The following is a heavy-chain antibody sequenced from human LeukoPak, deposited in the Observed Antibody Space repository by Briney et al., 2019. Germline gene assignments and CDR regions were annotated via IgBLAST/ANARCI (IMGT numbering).Heavy chain of an antibody. CDR3: ARRMATVTDACEI. CDR2: VFHSGTT. D-gene: IGHD5-24*01. Sequence: SETLSLTCNVSGDSLTSHFWSWIRQTPGKGLEWIGYVFHSGTTNYSPSLKSRVTISLDTSKKQFYSRLASVTAADTAVYYCARRMATVTDACEIWRRGTMVSVSS. J-gene: IGHJ3*02. CDR1: GDSLTSHF. V-gene: IGHV4-59*08.